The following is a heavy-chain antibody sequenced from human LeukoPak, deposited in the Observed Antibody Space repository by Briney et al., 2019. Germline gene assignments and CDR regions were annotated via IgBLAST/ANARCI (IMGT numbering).Heavy chain of an antibody. Sequence: AGGSLRLSCAASGFTFSSSWMTWVRQAPGKGLEWLANIKGDGSDKNYVDSVKGRFTISRDNSKNTLYLQMNSLRAEDTAVYYCAKRDSGSYYPFAEYFQHWGQGTLVTVSS. CDR3: AKRDSGSYYPFAEYFQH. CDR2: IKGDGSDK. V-gene: IGHV3-7*03. J-gene: IGHJ1*01. D-gene: IGHD1-26*01. CDR1: GFTFSSSW.